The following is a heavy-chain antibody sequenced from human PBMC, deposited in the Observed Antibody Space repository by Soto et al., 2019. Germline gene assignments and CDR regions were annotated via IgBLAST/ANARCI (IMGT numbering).Heavy chain of an antibody. V-gene: IGHV1-8*01. J-gene: IGHJ5*02. CDR2: MNPSDGKT. Sequence: QVQLAQSGAEVRQPGASVKVSCKTSGYTFSSYDINWVRQAAGQGLEWMGWMNPSDGKTGYAQRFQGRITMTRDTSRSTSYRGRTSMESEDTAVYYCAGGGYGSYGVCYVWLDPWGQEALVTVS. CDR1: GYTFSSYD. CDR3: AGGGYGSYGVCYVWLDP. D-gene: IGHD2-8*01.